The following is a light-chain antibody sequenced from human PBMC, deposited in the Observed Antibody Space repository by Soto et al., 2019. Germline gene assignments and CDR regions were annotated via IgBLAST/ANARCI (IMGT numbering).Light chain of an antibody. CDR2: GAS. CDR1: QSLAGNY. CDR3: HQYVTSPT. V-gene: IGKV3-20*01. Sequence: EIVLTQSPGTLSLSPGETATLSCRASQSLAGNYLAWYQQKPGQAPRLLISGASSRATAAPDRFSGRGSGTDFTLTISSLEPEDFAVYHCHQYVTSPTFGPGTKVDIK. J-gene: IGKJ3*01.